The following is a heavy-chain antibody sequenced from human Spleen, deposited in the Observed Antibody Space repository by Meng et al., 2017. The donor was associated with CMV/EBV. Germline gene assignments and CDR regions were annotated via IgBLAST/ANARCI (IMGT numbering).Heavy chain of an antibody. Sequence: GAGVKKSGPSGKFSCKASGGTFSRYAISWVRQAPGQGLEWMGGIIPIFGTANYAQKFQGRVTITADESTSTAYMELSSLRSEDTAVYYCARGRSGSYSGSAFWGQGTLVTVSS. CDR2: IIPIFGTA. CDR3: ARGRSGSYSGSAF. V-gene: IGHV1-69*01. J-gene: IGHJ4*02. CDR1: GGTFSRYA. D-gene: IGHD1-26*01.